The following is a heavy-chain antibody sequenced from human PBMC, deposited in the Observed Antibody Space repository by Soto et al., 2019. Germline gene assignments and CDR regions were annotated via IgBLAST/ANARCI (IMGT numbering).Heavy chain of an antibody. V-gene: IGHV5-10-1*01. J-gene: IGHJ6*02. D-gene: IGHD3-10*01. Sequence: GESLKISCKGSGYSFTSYWISWVRQMPGKGLEWMGRIDPSDSYTNYSPSFQGHVTISADKSISTAYLQWSSLKASDTAMYYCARHPYYYGSGSFNYYYYGMDVWGQGTTVTVSS. CDR3: ARHPYYYGSGSFNYYYYGMDV. CDR2: IDPSDSYT. CDR1: GYSFTSYW.